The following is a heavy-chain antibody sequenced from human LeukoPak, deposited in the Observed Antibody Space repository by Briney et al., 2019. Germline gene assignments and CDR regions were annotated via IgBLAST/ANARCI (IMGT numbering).Heavy chain of an antibody. CDR3: AKHSTGRGYAEFQH. J-gene: IGHJ4*02. Sequence: SETLSLTCTVSGGSFTSNGYYWGWIRQPPGKGLEWIGTLYYGVTTYFNPSLKSRVTLSLDTSKNQFSLDLTSVTAADTAVYYCAKHSTGRGYAEFQHWGRGTLVTVSS. CDR2: LYYGVTT. V-gene: IGHV4-39*01. D-gene: IGHD5-12*01. CDR1: GGSFTSNGYY.